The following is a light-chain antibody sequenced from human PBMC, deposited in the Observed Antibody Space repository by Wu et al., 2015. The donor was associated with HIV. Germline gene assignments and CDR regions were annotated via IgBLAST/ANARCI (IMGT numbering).Light chain of an antibody. Sequence: SCRASQSVAQLLSLVPTXNLGQAPRLLIYDASNRATGIPARFSGSGSGTDFTLTISSLEPEDFAVYYCQQRRYWPLYTFGQGTKLEIK. CDR3: QQRRYWPLYT. CDR1: QSVAQL. CDR2: DAS. V-gene: IGKV3-11*01. J-gene: IGKJ2*01.